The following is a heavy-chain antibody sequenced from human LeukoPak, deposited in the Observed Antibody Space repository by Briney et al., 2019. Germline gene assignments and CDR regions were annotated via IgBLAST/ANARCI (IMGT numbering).Heavy chain of an antibody. CDR3: ARRRPTVTTQADY. CDR2: IYPGDSDT. Sequence: PGESLKISCKDSRYSFTRYWIGWVRQMPGKGLEWMGIIYPGDSDTRYSPSFEGQVTMSFDKSINTAYLQWSSLKASDTPMYYCARRRPTVTTQADYWGQGTPVTVSS. J-gene: IGHJ4*02. V-gene: IGHV5-51*01. CDR1: RYSFTRYW. D-gene: IGHD4-17*01.